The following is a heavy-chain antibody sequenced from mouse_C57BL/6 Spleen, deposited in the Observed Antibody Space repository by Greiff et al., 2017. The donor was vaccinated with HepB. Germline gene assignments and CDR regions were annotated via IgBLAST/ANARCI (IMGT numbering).Heavy chain of an antibody. J-gene: IGHJ2*01. D-gene: IGHD1-1*01. CDR3: ARSDYGSSLDD. CDR2: IAPANGNT. V-gene: IGHV14-3*01. Sequence: VQLQQSVAELVRPGASVKLSCTASGFNFKNTYMHWVKQRPEQGLEWIGRIAPANGNTKYAPKFQGKATLTADTSSNTAYLQLSSLTSEDTAIYYCARSDYGSSLDDWGQGTTLTVSS. CDR1: GFNFKNTY.